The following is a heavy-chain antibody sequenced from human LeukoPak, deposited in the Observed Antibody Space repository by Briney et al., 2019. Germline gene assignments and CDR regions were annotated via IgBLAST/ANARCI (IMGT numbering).Heavy chain of an antibody. J-gene: IGHJ4*02. CDR2: INHSGST. CDR3: ARVQQWLANDY. CDR1: GGSFSGYY. D-gene: IGHD6-19*01. V-gene: IGHV4-34*01. Sequence: SETLSLTCAVYGGSFSGYYWSWIRQPPGKGLEWIGEINHSGSTNYNPSLKSRVTISVDTSKNQSSLKLSSVTAADTAVYYCARVQQWLANDYWGQGTLVTVSS.